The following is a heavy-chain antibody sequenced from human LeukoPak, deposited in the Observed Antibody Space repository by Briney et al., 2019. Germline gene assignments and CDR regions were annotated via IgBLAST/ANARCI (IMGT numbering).Heavy chain of an antibody. D-gene: IGHD6-13*01. CDR2: ISAYNGNT. CDR1: GYTFTSYG. V-gene: IGHV1-18*01. J-gene: IGHJ3*02. CDR3: ARDMGRQQLPWGAFDI. Sequence: ASVKVSCKASGYTFTSYGISWVRQAPGQGLEWMGRISAYNGNTNYAQKLQGRVTMTTDTSTSTAYMELRSLRSDDTAVYYCARDMGRQQLPWGAFDIWGQGTMVTVSS.